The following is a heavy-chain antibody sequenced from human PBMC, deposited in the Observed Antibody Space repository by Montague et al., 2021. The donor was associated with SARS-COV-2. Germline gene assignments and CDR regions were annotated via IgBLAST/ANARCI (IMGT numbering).Heavy chain of an antibody. CDR2: TYYRSKWYN. D-gene: IGHD2-21*02. CDR3: ARAYCGGDCYFYWYFDL. Sequence: CAISGDSVSSNIATWNWIRQSPSRGLEWLGRTYYRSKWYNDYAVSVKSRVIINPDTSNNRISLQLNSVTPEDTAVYYCARAYCGGDCYFYWYFDLWGRGTLVTDS. V-gene: IGHV6-1*01. J-gene: IGHJ2*01. CDR1: GDSVSSNIAT.